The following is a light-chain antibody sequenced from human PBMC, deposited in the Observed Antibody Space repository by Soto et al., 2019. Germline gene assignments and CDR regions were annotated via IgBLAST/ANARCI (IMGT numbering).Light chain of an antibody. V-gene: IGLV2-14*01. CDR3: ISYTETNTL. CDR1: TSDIGDHTY. CDR2: EVN. J-gene: IGLJ2*01. Sequence: QSVLTQPASVSASPGQSITISCSGTTSDIGDHTYISWYQQPPGKAPKLILYEVNNRPSGISDRFSGSKSGNTASLIISGLQAEDEAEYYCISYTETNTLFGGGTKLTVL.